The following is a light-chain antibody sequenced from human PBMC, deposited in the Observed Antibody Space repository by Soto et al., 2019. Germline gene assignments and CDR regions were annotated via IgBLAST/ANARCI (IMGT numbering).Light chain of an antibody. CDR2: ATS. CDR1: QSVSSS. J-gene: IGKJ4*01. CDR3: QQRSDWPPSLT. V-gene: IGKV3-11*01. Sequence: EIVLTQSPATLSLSPGERATLSCRASQSVSSSLAWYQHKPGQAPRLLIYATSHRATDIPTRFSGSWSETDFTLTISSLEPEDFAVYYCQQRSDWPPSLTFGGGTKVEIK.